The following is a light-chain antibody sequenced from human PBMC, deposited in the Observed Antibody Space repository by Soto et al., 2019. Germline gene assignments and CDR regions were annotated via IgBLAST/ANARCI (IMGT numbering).Light chain of an antibody. J-gene: IGKJ1*01. Sequence: EVVLTQSPGTLSLSPGERATLSCRASQSVSGTYLAWYQQKPGQAPRLLIYGASRRATGIPDRFSGSGSGTDFTLTITRLEPDDFAVYYCQANASSRTFGQGTKVEIK. CDR3: QANASSRT. CDR1: QSVSGTY. V-gene: IGKV3-20*01. CDR2: GAS.